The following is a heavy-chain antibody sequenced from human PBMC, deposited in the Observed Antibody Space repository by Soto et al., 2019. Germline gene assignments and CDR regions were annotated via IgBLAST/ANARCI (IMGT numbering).Heavy chain of an antibody. CDR2: ISSNRGST. D-gene: IGHD5-18*01. CDR3: VKDFPSGYSYGLGLTAFNG. CDR1: GFTFSSYA. J-gene: IGHJ4*02. Sequence: GGSLRLSCSASGFTFSSYAMHWVRQAPGKGLEYVSAISSNRGSTYYADSVKGRFTISRDNSKNTLYLQMSSLRAEDTAVYYCVKDFPSGYSYGLGLTAFNGWGQGTLVTVSS. V-gene: IGHV3-64D*08.